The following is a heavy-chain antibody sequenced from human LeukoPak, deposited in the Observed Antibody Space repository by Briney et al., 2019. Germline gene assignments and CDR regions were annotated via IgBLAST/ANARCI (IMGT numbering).Heavy chain of an antibody. V-gene: IGHV4-38-2*02. CDR3: ARTQLRLGAFDI. J-gene: IGHJ3*02. D-gene: IGHD1-7*01. CDR2: INHSGST. Sequence: PSETLSLTCTVSGYSISSGYYWGWIRQPPGKGLEWIGEINHSGSTNYNPSLKSRVTISVDTSKNQFSLKLSSVTAADTAVYYCARTQLRLGAFDIWGQGTMVTVSS. CDR1: GYSISSGYY.